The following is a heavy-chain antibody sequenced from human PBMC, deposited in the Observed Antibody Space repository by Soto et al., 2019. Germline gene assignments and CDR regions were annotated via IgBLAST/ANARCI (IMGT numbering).Heavy chain of an antibody. CDR1: GGSISSGGYY. CDR3: ARGRRVVVVAALPFYNY. Sequence: SETLSLTCTVSGGSISSGGYYWSWIRQHPGKGLEWIGYIYYSGSTYYNPSLKSRVTISVDTSKNQFSLKLSSVTAADTAVYYCARGRRVVVVAALPFYNYWGQGTLVTVSS. J-gene: IGHJ4*02. D-gene: IGHD2-15*01. V-gene: IGHV4-31*03. CDR2: IYYSGST.